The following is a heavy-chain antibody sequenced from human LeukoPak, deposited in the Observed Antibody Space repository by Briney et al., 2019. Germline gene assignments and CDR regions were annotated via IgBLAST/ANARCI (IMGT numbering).Heavy chain of an antibody. J-gene: IGHJ4*02. Sequence: SVKVSCKASGGTFSSYAISWVRQAPGQGLEWMGRIIPIFGTANYAQKFQGRVTITTDESTSTAYMELSSLRSEDTDVYYCAREHRDYGDSDYWGQGTLVTVFS. D-gene: IGHD4-17*01. CDR1: GGTFSSYA. CDR2: IIPIFGTA. V-gene: IGHV1-69*05. CDR3: AREHRDYGDSDY.